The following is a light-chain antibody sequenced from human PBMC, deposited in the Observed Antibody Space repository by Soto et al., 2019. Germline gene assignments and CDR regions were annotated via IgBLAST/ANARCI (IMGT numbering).Light chain of an antibody. V-gene: IGKV3-20*01. CDR1: QSVSSSY. J-gene: IGKJ5*01. CDR2: GAS. CDR3: QQHGSSPIT. Sequence: EIVLTQSPATLSLSPGERATLSCRVSQSVSSSYLAWYQQKPGQAPRFLVYGASSRATGIPDRFSGSGSGTDFTLTISRLEPEDFAVYYCQQHGSSPITFGQGTRLEIK.